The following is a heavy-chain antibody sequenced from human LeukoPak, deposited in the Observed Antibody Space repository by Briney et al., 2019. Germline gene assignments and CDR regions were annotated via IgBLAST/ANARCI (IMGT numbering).Heavy chain of an antibody. D-gene: IGHD4-17*01. J-gene: IGHJ3*02. CDR2: ISGSGGST. CDR3: ARDTNGDYIGSFDI. V-gene: IGHV3-23*01. Sequence: SGGSLRLSCAGSEFTFSSYGMSWVSQAPGKGLEWVTSISGSGGSTQYADSVQGRFAISRDNSKNTLYLQMNSLRVEDTAMYFCARDTNGDYIGSFDIWGRGTMVSVSS. CDR1: EFTFSSYG.